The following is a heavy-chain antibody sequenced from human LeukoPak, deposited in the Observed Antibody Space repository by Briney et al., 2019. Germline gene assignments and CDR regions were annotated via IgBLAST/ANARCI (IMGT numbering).Heavy chain of an antibody. Sequence: SETLSLTCTVSGYSIGNGYYWGWMRQPPGKGLEWIGSIYHSGRTHYNPSLKSRVTISVDTSKNQFSLKLSSVTAADTAVYYCARKRPHGAYYDFWSGPSYYYYYMDVWGKGTTVTVSS. J-gene: IGHJ6*03. CDR1: GYSIGNGYY. CDR2: IYHSGRT. CDR3: ARKRPHGAYYDFWSGPSYYYYYMDV. D-gene: IGHD3-3*01. V-gene: IGHV4-38-2*02.